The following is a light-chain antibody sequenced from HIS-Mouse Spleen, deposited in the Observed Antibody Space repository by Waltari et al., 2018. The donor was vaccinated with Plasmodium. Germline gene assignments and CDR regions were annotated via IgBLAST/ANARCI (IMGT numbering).Light chain of an antibody. V-gene: IGKV3-15*01. J-gene: IGKJ1*01. CDR2: GAS. CDR3: QQYNNWPPWT. Sequence: EILMTNSPPPLSFSPGKRAPLPCRPSQSVSSNLAWYQQKPGQAPRLLIYGASTRATGIPARFSGSGSGTEFTLTISSLQSEDFAVYYCQQYNNWPPWTFGQGTKVEIK. CDR1: QSVSSN.